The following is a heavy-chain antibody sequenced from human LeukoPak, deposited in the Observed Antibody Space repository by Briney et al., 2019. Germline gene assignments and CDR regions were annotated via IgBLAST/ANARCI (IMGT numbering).Heavy chain of an antibody. D-gene: IGHD2-21*01. CDR1: GITLSNYG. J-gene: IGHJ4*02. CDR3: ARQGLVIRAILVGFHKEAFYFDS. CDR2: ISDSFGST. V-gene: IGHV3-23*01. Sequence: GGPLRLSCAVSGITLSNYGMIGLRQAPGRGLAWVAGISDSFGSTNCADSVKGRVTISRDNPKNTIYLQMNSLRAEDTAVYFCARQGLVIRAILVGFHKEAFYFDSWGQGALV.